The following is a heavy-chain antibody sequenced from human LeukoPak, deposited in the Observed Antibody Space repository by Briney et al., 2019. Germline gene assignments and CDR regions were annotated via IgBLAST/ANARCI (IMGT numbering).Heavy chain of an antibody. V-gene: IGHV3-11*01. CDR2: ISSSGSTI. CDR3: ARDYYYMDV. J-gene: IGHJ6*03. CDR1: GLTFSDYY. Sequence: GESLRLSCAASGLTFSDYYMSWIRQAPGKGLEWVSYISSSGSTIWYADSVRGRFTISRDNAKNSLYLQMNSLRADDTAVYYCARDYYYMDVWGKGTTVTVSS.